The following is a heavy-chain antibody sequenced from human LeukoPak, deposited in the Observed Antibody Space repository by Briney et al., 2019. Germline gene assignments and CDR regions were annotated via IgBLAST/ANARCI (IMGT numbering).Heavy chain of an antibody. CDR3: VRGEVGDFDT. CDR2: LSHDDNS. CDR1: GYPISRGYY. J-gene: IGHJ4*02. Sequence: SETLSLTCSVSGYPISRGYYWGWVRQVPGKGLDWIGSLSHDDNSSYPHPSLKSRVPMSVDTSKNQFSLKLRSVTPADTAIYYCVRGEVGDFDTWGQGTLVIVSS. V-gene: IGHV4-38-2*02. D-gene: IGHD1-26*01.